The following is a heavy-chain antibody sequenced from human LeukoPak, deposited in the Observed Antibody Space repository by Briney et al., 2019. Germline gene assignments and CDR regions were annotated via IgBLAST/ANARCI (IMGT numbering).Heavy chain of an antibody. Sequence: SETLSLTCAVYGGSFSGYYWSWIRQPPGKGLEWIGYIYYSGSTNYNPSLKGRVTISVDTSKNQFSLKLSSVTAADTAVYYCARGRQYYDSTGYGYWGQGTLVTVSS. CDR2: IYYSGST. D-gene: IGHD3-22*01. J-gene: IGHJ4*02. V-gene: IGHV4-59*01. CDR3: ARGRQYYDSTGYGY. CDR1: GGSFSGYY.